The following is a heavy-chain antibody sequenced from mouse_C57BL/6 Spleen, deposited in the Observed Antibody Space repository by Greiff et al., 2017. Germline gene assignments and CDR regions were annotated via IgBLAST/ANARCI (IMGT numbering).Heavy chain of an antibody. V-gene: IGHV1-26*01. J-gene: IGHJ2*01. CDR2: INPNNGGT. CDR3: ARLGFNTGDFDY. CDR1: GYTFTDYY. Sequence: EVQLQQSGPELVKPGASVKISCKASGYTFTDYYMNWVKQSHGKSLEWIGDINPNNGGTSYNQKFKGKATLTVDKSSSTAYMELRSLTSEDSAVYYCARLGFNTGDFDYWGQGTTLTVSS.